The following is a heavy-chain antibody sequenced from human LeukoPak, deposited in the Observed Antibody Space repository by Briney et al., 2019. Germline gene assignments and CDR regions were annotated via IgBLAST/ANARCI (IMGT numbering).Heavy chain of an antibody. Sequence: PSETLSLTCTVSGYSISSGHYWGWIRQPPGKGLEWIGEINHGGISHYNPSLQSRVTILLDTSKNQFSLRPSSVTAADTAIYYCARISFGQNSGYWSGRGYNWFDPWDQGALVTVSS. D-gene: IGHD3-3*01. J-gene: IGHJ5*02. CDR3: ARISFGQNSGYWSGRGYNWFDP. CDR2: INHGGIS. V-gene: IGHV4-38-2*02. CDR1: GYSISSGHY.